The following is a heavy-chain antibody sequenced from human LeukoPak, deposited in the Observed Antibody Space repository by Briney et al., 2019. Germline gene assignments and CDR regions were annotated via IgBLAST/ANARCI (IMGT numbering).Heavy chain of an antibody. Sequence: TGESLKISCKASGYIFTSYWIAWVRQMPGKGLEWMGRIDPSDSYTNYSPSFQGHVTISADKSISTAYLQWSSLKASDTAMYYCARLVGEAYCSSTSCYAGEYWGQGTLVTVSS. CDR3: ARLVGEAYCSSTSCYAGEY. V-gene: IGHV5-10-1*01. CDR2: IDPSDSYT. D-gene: IGHD2-2*01. CDR1: GYIFTSYW. J-gene: IGHJ4*02.